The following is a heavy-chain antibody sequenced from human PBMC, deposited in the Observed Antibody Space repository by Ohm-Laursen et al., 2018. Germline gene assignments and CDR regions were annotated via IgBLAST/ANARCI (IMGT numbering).Heavy chain of an antibody. CDR1: GFTFSGYA. Sequence: SLRLSCAASGFTFSGYAMSWVRQAPGKGLVWVSRVHTDGSSTTYADSVKGRFTISRDNAKNTLYLQMNSLRAEDTAVYYCARSHRDYYDSSGFYSWGQGTLVTVSS. D-gene: IGHD3-22*01. CDR2: VHTDGSST. J-gene: IGHJ5*01. V-gene: IGHV3-74*01. CDR3: ARSHRDYYDSSGFYS.